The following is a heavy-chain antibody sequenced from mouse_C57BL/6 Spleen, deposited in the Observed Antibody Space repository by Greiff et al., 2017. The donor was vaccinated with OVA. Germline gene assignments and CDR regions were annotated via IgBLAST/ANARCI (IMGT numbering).Heavy chain of an antibody. D-gene: IGHD2-3*01. Sequence: QVHVKQPGAELVRPGSSVKLSCKASGYTFTSYWMDWVKQRPGQGLEWIGNIYPSDSETHYNQKFKDKATLTVDKSSSTAYMQLSSLTSEDSAVYYCARVYGGYQSGFAYWGQGTLVTVSA. CDR1: GYTFTSYW. V-gene: IGHV1-61*01. CDR2: IYPSDSET. J-gene: IGHJ3*01. CDR3: ARVYGGYQSGFAY.